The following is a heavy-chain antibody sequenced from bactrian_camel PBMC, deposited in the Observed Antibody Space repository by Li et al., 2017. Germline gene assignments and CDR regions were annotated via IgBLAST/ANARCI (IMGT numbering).Heavy chain of an antibody. CDR3: AAVGTDFCWIGMPRKFGY. J-gene: IGHJ4*01. CDR1: EYTSSPLC. Sequence: HVQLVESGGGSVQAGGSLRLSCAASEYTSSPLCMAYFRQAPGKEREGVAIIYTGGGSPYYADSVKGRFTISKDNAKNTLYLQMDNLKPEDTGMYYCAAVGTDFCWIGMPRKFGYFGQGTQVTVS. V-gene: IGHV3S1*01. CDR2: IYTGGGSP. D-gene: IGHD1*01.